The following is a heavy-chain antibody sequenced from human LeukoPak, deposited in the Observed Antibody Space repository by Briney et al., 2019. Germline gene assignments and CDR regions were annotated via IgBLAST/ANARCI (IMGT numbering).Heavy chain of an antibody. V-gene: IGHV1-46*01. D-gene: IGHD6-13*01. CDR1: GYTLTSYY. Sequence: ASAKVSCKASGYTLTSYYMHWVRQAPGQGLEWMGIINPSGGTTSYAQKFQGRVTMTRDTSTSTVYMELNSQTTEDTAVYYCARGYSSSRYWGGGDYWGQGTLVTVSS. J-gene: IGHJ4*02. CDR2: INPSGGTT. CDR3: ARGYSSSRYWGGGDY.